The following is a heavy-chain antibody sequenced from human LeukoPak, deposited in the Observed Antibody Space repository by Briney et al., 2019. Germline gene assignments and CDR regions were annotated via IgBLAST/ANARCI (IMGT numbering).Heavy chain of an antibody. CDR3: ASLLEPKTPYDILTGQSMGINAFDI. V-gene: IGHV1-2*06. CDR1: GYTFTGYY. J-gene: IGHJ3*02. Sequence: ASVKVSCKASGYTFTGYYMHWVRQAPGQGLEWVGRINPNRGGTNYAQKFQGRVTMTRDTSISTAYMELSRLRSDDTAVYYCASLLEPKTPYDILTGQSMGINAFDIWGQGTMVTVSS. D-gene: IGHD3-9*01. CDR2: INPNRGGT.